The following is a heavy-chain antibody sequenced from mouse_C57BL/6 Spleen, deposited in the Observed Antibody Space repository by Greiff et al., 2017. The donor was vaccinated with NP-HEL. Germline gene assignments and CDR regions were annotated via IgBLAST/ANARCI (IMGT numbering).Heavy chain of an antibody. CDR3: ARWGMITTDFAY. V-gene: IGHV1-61*01. CDR1: GYTFTSYW. J-gene: IGHJ3*01. D-gene: IGHD2-4*01. Sequence: VQLQQPGAELVRPGSSVKLSCKASGYTFTSYWMEWVKQRPGQGLEWIGNIYPSDGETHYNQKFKDKATLTVDKSSSTAYMQLSSLTSEDSAVYCCARWGMITTDFAYWGKAPLVTFSA. CDR2: IYPSDGET.